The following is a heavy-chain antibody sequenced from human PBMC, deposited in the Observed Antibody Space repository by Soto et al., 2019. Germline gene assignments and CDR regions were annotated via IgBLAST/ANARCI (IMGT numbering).Heavy chain of an antibody. D-gene: IGHD1-26*01. V-gene: IGHV3-23*01. CDR3: AKEEVGAGDY. CDR1: GFTFTNYA. Sequence: EVQLLESGGGLVQPGESLRLSCAASGFTFTNYAMAWVRQAPGKGLEWLSAISESGGNPYYAGSVKGRFTISRDNSKNTLYLQMNSLRAEDTAVYYCAKEEVGAGDYWGQGTLVTVSS. J-gene: IGHJ4*02. CDR2: ISESGGNP.